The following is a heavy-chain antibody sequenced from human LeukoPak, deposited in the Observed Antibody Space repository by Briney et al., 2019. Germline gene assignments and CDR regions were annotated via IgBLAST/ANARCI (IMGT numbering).Heavy chain of an antibody. CDR3: ARNYYGSGTYYNYFDY. CDR1: GYTFTRYA. CDR2: INAANGNT. D-gene: IGHD3-10*01. J-gene: IGHJ4*02. Sequence: ASVKVSRKASGYTFTRYAMHWVRQAPGQRLEWMGWINAANGNTRYSQEFQGRVTISRDTSASTVYMELSSLRSEDMAVYYCARNYYGSGTYYNYFDYWGQGTLVTVSS. V-gene: IGHV1-3*03.